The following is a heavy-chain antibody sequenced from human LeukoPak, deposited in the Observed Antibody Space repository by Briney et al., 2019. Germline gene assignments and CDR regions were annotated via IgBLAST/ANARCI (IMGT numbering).Heavy chain of an antibody. CDR3: ARQGFIRAFDI. J-gene: IGHJ3*02. Sequence: SETLSLTCTVSGGSISSYYWSRIRQPPGKGLEWIGYIYYSGSTNYNPSLKSRVTISVDTSKNQFSLKLSSVTAADTAVYYCARQGFIRAFDIWGQGTMVTVSS. D-gene: IGHD3-16*02. CDR2: IYYSGST. V-gene: IGHV4-59*08. CDR1: GGSISSYY.